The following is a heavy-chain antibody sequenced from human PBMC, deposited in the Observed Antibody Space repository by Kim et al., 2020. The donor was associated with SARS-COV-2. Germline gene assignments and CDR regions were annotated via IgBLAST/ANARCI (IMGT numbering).Heavy chain of an antibody. J-gene: IGHJ6*02. V-gene: IGHV3-30*02. D-gene: IGHD1-1*01. CDR3: AKERRKGSYYYYGMDV. Sequence: SVKGRFTISRDNSKNTLYLQMNSLRAEDTAVYYCAKERRKGSYYYYGMDVWGQGTTVTVSS.